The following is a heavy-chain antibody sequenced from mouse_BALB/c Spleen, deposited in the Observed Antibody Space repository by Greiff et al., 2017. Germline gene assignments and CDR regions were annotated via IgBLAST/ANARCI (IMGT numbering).Heavy chain of an antibody. J-gene: IGHJ4*01. D-gene: IGHD2-3*01. Sequence: EVKLMESGGGLVKPGGSLKLSCAASGFTFSDYYMYWVRQTPEKRLEWVATISDGGSYTYYPDSVKGRFTISRDNAKNNLYLQMSSLKSEDTAMYYCARDRGLYDGYPLYAMDYWGQGTSVTVAS. V-gene: IGHV5-4*02. CDR3: ARDRGLYDGYPLYAMDY. CDR2: ISDGGSYT. CDR1: GFTFSDYY.